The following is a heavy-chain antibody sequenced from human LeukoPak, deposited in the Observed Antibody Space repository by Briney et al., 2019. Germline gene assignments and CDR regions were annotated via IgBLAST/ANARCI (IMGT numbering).Heavy chain of an antibody. J-gene: IGHJ4*02. CDR2: IYSGGST. D-gene: IGHD4-17*01. Sequence: LAGGSLRLSCAASGFTVSSNYMSWVRQAPGKGLEWVSVIYSGGSTYYADSVKGRFTISRDNSENTVYLQMNGLRVEDTARYYCARDRDYPRDQFDYWGQGTVVSVSS. CDR1: GFTVSSNY. CDR3: ARDRDYPRDQFDY. V-gene: IGHV3-53*01.